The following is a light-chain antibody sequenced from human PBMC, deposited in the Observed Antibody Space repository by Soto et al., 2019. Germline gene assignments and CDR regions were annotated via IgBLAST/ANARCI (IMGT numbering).Light chain of an antibody. V-gene: IGKV1D-8*01. Sequence: VIGVTQSPSLLSASTGDRVTISCRMSHGISTYVAWYQQKPGKAPELLIYTASTLQRGVSSRFSASGYGTDFTRNISHLQSEDFATYYCQQYHTFPPTLGYGTKVEIK. CDR2: TAS. CDR3: QQYHTFPPT. J-gene: IGKJ1*01. CDR1: HGISTY.